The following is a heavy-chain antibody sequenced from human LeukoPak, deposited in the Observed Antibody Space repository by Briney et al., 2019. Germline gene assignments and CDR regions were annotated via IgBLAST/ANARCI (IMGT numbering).Heavy chain of an antibody. CDR3: ARGPPYSSSWYGY. CDR1: GGSFSGHY. V-gene: IGHV4-34*01. J-gene: IGHJ4*02. Sequence: SETLSLTCAVCGGSFSGHYCSWIRQSPGKGLEWIGEISHSGSTDYNPSLKSRVTISVDTSKNQFSLKVRSVTAADTALYYCARGPPYSSSWYGYWGQGTLATVSS. D-gene: IGHD6-13*01. CDR2: ISHSGST.